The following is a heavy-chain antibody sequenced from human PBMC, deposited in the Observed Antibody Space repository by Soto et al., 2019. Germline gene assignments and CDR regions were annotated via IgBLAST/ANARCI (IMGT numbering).Heavy chain of an antibody. J-gene: IGHJ4*02. D-gene: IGHD3-16*02. CDR1: GYTFTSYG. Sequence: ASVKVSCKASGYTFTSYGISWVRQAPGQGLEWMGWISAYNGNTNYAQKLQGRVTMTTDTSKSTAYMELRSLRSDDTAVYYCARDLARYDYIWGSYRQNQTFDYWGQGTLVTVSS. CDR2: ISAYNGNT. V-gene: IGHV1-18*01. CDR3: ARDLARYDYIWGSYRQNQTFDY.